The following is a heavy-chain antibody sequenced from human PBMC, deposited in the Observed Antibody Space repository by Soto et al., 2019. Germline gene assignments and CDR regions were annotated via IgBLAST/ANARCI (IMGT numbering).Heavy chain of an antibody. CDR1: GYSFTSND. Sequence: GASVKVSCKASGYSFTSNDINWVRQATGQGLEWMGWMNPNSDNTGYAQKFQGRLTMTRSTSTNTAYMELNSLTSEDTAVYFCARDGSSTANWIDPWGQGTLVTVSS. CDR3: ARDGSSTANWIDP. J-gene: IGHJ5*02. D-gene: IGHD2-2*01. V-gene: IGHV1-8*01. CDR2: MNPNSDNT.